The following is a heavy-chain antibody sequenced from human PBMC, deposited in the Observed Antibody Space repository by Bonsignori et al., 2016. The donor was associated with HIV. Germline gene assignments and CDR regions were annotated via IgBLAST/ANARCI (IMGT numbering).Heavy chain of an antibody. CDR1: GFTFSSYW. D-gene: IGHD3-22*01. J-gene: IGHJ3*02. CDR3: AKDHGATMIVGIDDAFDI. V-gene: IGHV3-7*01. Sequence: GGSLRLSCAVSGFTFSSYWMSWVRQAPGKGLEWVANITQDGSGKYYVDSVKGRFTISRDNSKNTLYLHMNSLRAEDTAVYYCAKDHGATMIVGIDDAFDIWGQGTMVTVSS. CDR2: ITQDGSGK.